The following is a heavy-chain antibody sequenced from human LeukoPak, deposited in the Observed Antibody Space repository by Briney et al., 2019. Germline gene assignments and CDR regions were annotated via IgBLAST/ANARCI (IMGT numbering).Heavy chain of an antibody. D-gene: IGHD6-13*01. CDR3: ARDSDAYSSTWYFGMDV. V-gene: IGHV3-30*03. CDR2: ISYDGSNK. CDR1: GFTFSSYG. J-gene: IGHJ6*02. Sequence: GGSLRLSCAASGFTFSSYGMHWVRQAPGKGLEWVAVISYDGSNKYYADSVKGRFTISRDNSKNTLYLQMNSLRPEDTAVYYCARDSDAYSSTWYFGMDVWGRGTTVTVSS.